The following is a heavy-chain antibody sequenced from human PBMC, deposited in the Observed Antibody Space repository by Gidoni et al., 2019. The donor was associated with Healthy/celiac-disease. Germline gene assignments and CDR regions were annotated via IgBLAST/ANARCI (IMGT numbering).Heavy chain of an antibody. D-gene: IGHD3-22*01. CDR1: GGSISSGDYY. CDR2: IYYSGST. J-gene: IGHJ6*02. CDR3: AREGLYYYDSSGYYYDYYYGMDV. Sequence: QVQLQESGPGLVKPSQTLSLTCTVSGGSISSGDYYWSWIRQPPGKGLEWIGYIYYSGSTYYNPSLKSRVTISVDTSKNQFSLKLSSVTAADTAVYYCAREGLYYYDSSGYYYDYYYGMDVWGQGTTVTVSS. V-gene: IGHV4-30-4*01.